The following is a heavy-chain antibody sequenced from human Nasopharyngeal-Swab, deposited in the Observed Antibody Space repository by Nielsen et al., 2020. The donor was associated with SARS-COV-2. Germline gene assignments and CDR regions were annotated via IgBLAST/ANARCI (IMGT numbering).Heavy chain of an antibody. CDR3: ASSPYSSSVYYYYGMDA. D-gene: IGHD6-6*01. Sequence: VRQMPGKGLEWMGIIYPGDSDTRYSPSFQGQVTISADKSISTAYLQWSSLKASDTAMYYCASSPYSSSVYYYYGMDAWGQGTTVTVSS. CDR2: IYPGDSDT. V-gene: IGHV5-51*01. J-gene: IGHJ6*02.